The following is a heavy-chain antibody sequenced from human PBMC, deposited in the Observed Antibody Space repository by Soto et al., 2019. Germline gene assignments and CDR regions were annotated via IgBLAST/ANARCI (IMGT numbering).Heavy chain of an antibody. J-gene: IGHJ4*02. CDR3: ARDVGLDSDDFFAY. V-gene: IGHV3-23*01. D-gene: IGHD3-9*01. CDR1: GFTFTSYG. Sequence: GGSLRLSCTASGFTFTSYGMGWVRQAPGKGLQWVSTIRGDGGQTHYTDSVKGRFSISRDNSKNTVYLQMDSLRAEDTAMYFCARDVGLDSDDFFAYWGQGTQVTVSS. CDR2: IRGDGGQT.